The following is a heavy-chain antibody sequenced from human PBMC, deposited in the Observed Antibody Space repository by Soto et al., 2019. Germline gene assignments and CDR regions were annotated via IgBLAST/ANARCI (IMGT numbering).Heavy chain of an antibody. Sequence: ASVKVSCKASGYTFTNNDVSWVRQATGQGLEWMGWMNPGSGDTGYAQKFQGRVTMTRDISIATDYMELNSLTSEDTAIYYCARMESFGSLNWFDPWCQGTLVTVSS. D-gene: IGHD5-18*01. J-gene: IGHJ5*02. CDR2: MNPGSGDT. CDR3: ARMESFGSLNWFDP. CDR1: GYTFTNND. V-gene: IGHV1-8*02.